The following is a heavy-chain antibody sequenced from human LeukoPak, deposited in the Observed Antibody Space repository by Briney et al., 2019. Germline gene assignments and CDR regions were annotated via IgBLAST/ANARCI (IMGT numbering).Heavy chain of an antibody. Sequence: GGSLRLSCAASGFTVSSNYMSWVRQAPGKGRDGVSVIYSGGSTYYADSVKGRFTISRDNSKNTLYLQMNSLRAEDTAVYYCASGYSSSWYLRYWGQGTLVTVSS. D-gene: IGHD6-13*01. CDR2: IYSGGST. CDR1: GFTVSSNY. CDR3: ASGYSSSWYLRY. J-gene: IGHJ4*02. V-gene: IGHV3-66*01.